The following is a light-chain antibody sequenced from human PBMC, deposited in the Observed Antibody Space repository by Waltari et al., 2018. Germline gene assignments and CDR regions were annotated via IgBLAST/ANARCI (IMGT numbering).Light chain of an antibody. CDR3: CTFTSSGTWV. V-gene: IGLV2-23*01. CDR1: SDVGNYHP. CDR2: GAT. Sequence: QSALTQPASVSGSPGHSITISCTSDVGNYHPVSWYQQRPGTAPKLKIYGATKRPSGVSDRFSGSKSVNTASLTISGLQAEDEADYYCCTFTSSGTWVFGGGTKLTVL. J-gene: IGLJ2*01.